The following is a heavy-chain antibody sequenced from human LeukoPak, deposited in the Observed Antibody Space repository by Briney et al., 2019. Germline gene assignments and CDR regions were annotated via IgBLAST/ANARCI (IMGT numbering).Heavy chain of an antibody. V-gene: IGHV3-7*01. CDR1: GFTFSDSW. CDR2: MKQDGSAK. Sequence: QSGGSLRLSCAASGFTFSDSWMSWVRQAPGKGLEWVANMKQDGSAKGYVDSVKGRFTISRDNARNSLYLQMNRLRAEDTAVYYCARSHYYDTPGGWFDPWGQGTLVTVSS. J-gene: IGHJ5*02. D-gene: IGHD3-22*01. CDR3: ARSHYYDTPGGWFDP.